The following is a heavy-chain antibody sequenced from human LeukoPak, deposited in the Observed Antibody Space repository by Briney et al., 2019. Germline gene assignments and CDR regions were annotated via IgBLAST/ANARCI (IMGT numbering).Heavy chain of an antibody. V-gene: IGHV3-9*01. CDR2: ISWNSGTI. J-gene: IGHJ4*02. CDR1: GFNFDDYA. CDR3: AKVVGFLSGYFDY. D-gene: IGHD3-3*01. Sequence: GGSLRLSCAASGFNFDDYAMYWVRQAPGKGLEWVSGISWNSGTIGYAESVKGRFTISRDNAKNSLYLQMNSLRAEDTALYYCAKVVGFLSGYFDYWGQGTLVTVSS.